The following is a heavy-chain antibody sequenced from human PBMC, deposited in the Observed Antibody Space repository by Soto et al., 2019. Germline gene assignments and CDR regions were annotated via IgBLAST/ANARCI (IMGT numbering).Heavy chain of an antibody. D-gene: IGHD3-10*01. J-gene: IGHJ4*02. V-gene: IGHV3-7*03. CDR1: GFTFSTFW. CDR2: IKEDGSEK. CDR3: ARVRPGNYRDY. Sequence: LRLSCAASGFTFSTFWMDWVRQAPGKGLEWVAKIKEDGSEKYYADSVKGRFIISRDNARNSVYPQMNSLRAEDTAVYYCARVRPGNYRDYWGQGTLVTVSS.